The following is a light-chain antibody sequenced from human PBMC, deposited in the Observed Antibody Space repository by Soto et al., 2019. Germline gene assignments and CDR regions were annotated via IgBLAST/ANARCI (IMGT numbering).Light chain of an antibody. Sequence: QSVLTQPPSTSGTPGQRLSISCSGSSSNIGGNAVSWYQQFPGAAPKLLIYSNNQRPSGVPDRFSGSKSGASASLAITGLRSEDEADYHCATWDDDVSGVVFGGGTKVTVL. CDR1: SSNIGGNA. CDR2: SNN. CDR3: ATWDDDVSGVV. J-gene: IGLJ2*01. V-gene: IGLV1-47*02.